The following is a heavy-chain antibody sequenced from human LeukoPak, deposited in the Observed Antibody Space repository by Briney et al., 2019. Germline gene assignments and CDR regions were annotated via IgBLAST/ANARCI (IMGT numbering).Heavy chain of an antibody. CDR2: IYYSGST. CDR3: AAYYYGSGSSPGFFDP. CDR1: GGSISSSSYY. D-gene: IGHD3-10*01. Sequence: SETLSLTCTVSGGSISSSSYYWGWIRQPPGKGLEWIGSIYYSGSTYYNPSLKSRVTIPVDTSKNQFSLKLSSVTAADTAVYYCAAYYYGSGSSPGFFDPWGHGTLVTVSS. V-gene: IGHV4-39*01. J-gene: IGHJ5*02.